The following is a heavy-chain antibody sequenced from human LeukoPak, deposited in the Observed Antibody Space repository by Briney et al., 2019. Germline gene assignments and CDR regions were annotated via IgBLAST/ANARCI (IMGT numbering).Heavy chain of an antibody. CDR2: INPNSGGT. D-gene: IGHD3-22*01. CDR3: ARDLTTSSGYYYHYFDY. J-gene: IGHJ4*02. V-gene: IGHV1-2*06. CDR1: GYTFTGYC. Sequence: ASVKVSCKASGYTFTGYCMHWVRQAPGQGLEWMGRINPNSGGTNYAQKFQGRVTMTRDTSISTAYMELSRLRSDDTAVYYCARDLTTSSGYYYHYFDYWGQGTLVTVSS.